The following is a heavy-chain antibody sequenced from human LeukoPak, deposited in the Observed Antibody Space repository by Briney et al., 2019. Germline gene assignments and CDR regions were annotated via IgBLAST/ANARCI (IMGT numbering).Heavy chain of an antibody. CDR2: INHSGST. D-gene: IGHD6-13*01. V-gene: IGHV4-34*01. J-gene: IGHJ6*03. CDR1: GGSFSGYY. CDR3: ARALLSSSWYKYYYYYYMDV. Sequence: SETLSLTCAVYGGSFSGYYWSWIRQPPGKGLEWIGEINHSGSTNYNPSLKSRVTISVDTSKSQFSLKLSSVTAADTAVYYCARALLSSSWYKYYYYYYMDVWGKGTTVTVSS.